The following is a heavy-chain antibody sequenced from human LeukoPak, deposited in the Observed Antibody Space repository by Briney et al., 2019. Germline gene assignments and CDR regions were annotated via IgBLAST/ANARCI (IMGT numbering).Heavy chain of an antibody. CDR1: GFTFSSYA. V-gene: IGHV3-48*03. CDR3: AKIVSTGDY. D-gene: IGHD1-14*01. J-gene: IGHJ4*02. CDR2: ISGSGSTI. Sequence: GGSLRLSCAASGFTFSSYAMSWVRQAAGKGLEWISYISGSGSTIYYADSVKGRFTISRDNAKSSLYLQMNSLRVEDTAVYYCAKIVSTGDYWGQGTLVTVSS.